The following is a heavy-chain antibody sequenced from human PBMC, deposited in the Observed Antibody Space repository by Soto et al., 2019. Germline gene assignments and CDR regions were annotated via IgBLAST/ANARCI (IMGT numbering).Heavy chain of an antibody. J-gene: IGHJ3*01. CDR3: ARSPTAVTAPRRDTFDV. Sequence: QLQLQESGPGLVKPSETLSLTCTVSGGSISSSTYNWGWIRQPPGKRLAWIGNIYYSGSPYYNPSLKSRVTISVDTSRNQLSLKLSAVTAAVTAVYYCARSPTAVTAPRRDTFDVWGQGTMVTVSS. V-gene: IGHV4-39*01. CDR1: GGSISSSTYN. CDR2: IYYSGSP. D-gene: IGHD2-21*02.